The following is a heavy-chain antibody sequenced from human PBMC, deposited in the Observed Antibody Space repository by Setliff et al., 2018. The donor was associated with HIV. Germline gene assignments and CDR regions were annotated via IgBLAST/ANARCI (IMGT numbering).Heavy chain of an antibody. D-gene: IGHD2-2*01. Sequence: SETLSLTCTVSGGSISGYYWSWIRQPPGKGLEWIGTIFCTGNTNYNPSLKSRVTLSGGMSENQLFLRLTSVTAADTAVYYCVRGFCSSTTCYEDYYYMDVWGKGSTVTVSS. J-gene: IGHJ6*03. CDR2: IFCTGNT. CDR1: GGSISGYY. CDR3: VRGFCSSTTCYEDYYYMDV. V-gene: IGHV4-59*01.